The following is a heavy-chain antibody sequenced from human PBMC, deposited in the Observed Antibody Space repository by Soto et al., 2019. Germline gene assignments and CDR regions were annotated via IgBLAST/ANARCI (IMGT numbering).Heavy chain of an antibody. CDR3: AKDKVEGMVRGVIIHGRGFDY. Sequence: EVQLLESGGGLVQPGGSLRLSCAASGFTFSSYAMSWVRQAPGKGLEWVSAISGSGGSTYYADSVKGRFTISRDNSKNTLYLQMNSLRAEDTAVYYCAKDKVEGMVRGVIIHGRGFDYWGQGTLVTVSS. V-gene: IGHV3-23*01. D-gene: IGHD3-10*01. CDR1: GFTFSSYA. CDR2: ISGSGGST. J-gene: IGHJ4*02.